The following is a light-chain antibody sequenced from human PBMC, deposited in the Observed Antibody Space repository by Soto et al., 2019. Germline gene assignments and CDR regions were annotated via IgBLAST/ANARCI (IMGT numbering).Light chain of an antibody. V-gene: IGLV1-40*01. CDR1: SSNIGAGYD. Sequence: QSVLTQPPSVSGSPGQRVTISCTGSSSNIGAGYDVHWYQQLPGTAPKLLVYTNSNRPSGVPDRFSGSKSRTSASLAITGLQAEDEADYYCQSYDSSLSAFVFGTGTKLTVL. J-gene: IGLJ1*01. CDR3: QSYDSSLSAFV. CDR2: TNS.